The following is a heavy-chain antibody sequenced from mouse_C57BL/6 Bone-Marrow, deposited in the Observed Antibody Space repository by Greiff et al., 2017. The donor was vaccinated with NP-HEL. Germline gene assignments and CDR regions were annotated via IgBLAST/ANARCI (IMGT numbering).Heavy chain of an antibody. CDR3: ARSIYYGSSYDY. CDR1: GYTFTDYY. Sequence: QVQLKQSGAELVRPGASVKLSCKASGYTFTDYYINWVKQRPGQGLEWIARIYPGSGNTYYNEKFKGKATLTAEKSSSTAYMQLSSLTSEDSAVYFCARSIYYGSSYDYWGQGTTLTVSS. CDR2: IYPGSGNT. J-gene: IGHJ2*01. V-gene: IGHV1-76*01. D-gene: IGHD1-1*01.